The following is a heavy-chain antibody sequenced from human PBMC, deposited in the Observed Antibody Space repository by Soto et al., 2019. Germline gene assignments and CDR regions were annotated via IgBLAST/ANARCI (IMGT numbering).Heavy chain of an antibody. CDR2: IIPIFGTA. CDR1: VGTFSSYA. J-gene: IGHJ4*02. CDR3: ARSGVGATSSYGY. D-gene: IGHD1-26*01. V-gene: IGHV1-69*13. Sequence: SVKVSCKASVGTFSSYAISWVRQAPGQGLEWMGGIIPIFGTANYAQKFQGRVTITADESTSTAYMELSSLRSEDTAVYYCARSGVGATSSYGYWGQGTLVTSPQ.